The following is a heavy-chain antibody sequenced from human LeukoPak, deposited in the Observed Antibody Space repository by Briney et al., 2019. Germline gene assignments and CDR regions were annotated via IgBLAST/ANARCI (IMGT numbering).Heavy chain of an antibody. CDR2: IYTSGST. CDR3: ARALAGTAPFDY. Sequence: SETLSLTCTVSGGSISSGSYYWSWIRQPAGKGLEWIVRIYTSGSTNYNPSHKSRVTISVDTSKNQFSLKLSSVTAAATAVYYCARALAGTAPFDYWGQGTLVTVSS. V-gene: IGHV4-61*02. CDR1: GGSISSGSYY. J-gene: IGHJ4*02. D-gene: IGHD6-19*01.